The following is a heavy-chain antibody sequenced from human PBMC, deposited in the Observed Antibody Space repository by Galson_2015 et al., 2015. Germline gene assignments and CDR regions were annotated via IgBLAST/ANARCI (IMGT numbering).Heavy chain of an antibody. CDR3: AREATAGIAVAVVLGSGRHFDL. D-gene: IGHD6-19*01. Sequence: SNWWSWVRQPPGKGLEWIGEIYHSGSTKYNPSLKSRVTISVDKSKNQFSLKMTSATAADTAVYYCAREATAGIAVAVVLGSGRHFDLWGQGTLVTVSS. V-gene: IGHV4-4*02. CDR2: IYHSGST. J-gene: IGHJ5*02. CDR1: SNW.